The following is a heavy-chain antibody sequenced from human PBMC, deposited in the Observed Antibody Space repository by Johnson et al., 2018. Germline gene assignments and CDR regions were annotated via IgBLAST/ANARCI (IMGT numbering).Heavy chain of an antibody. V-gene: IGHV3-53*01. J-gene: IGHJ1*01. CDR1: GFSVSDHY. Sequence: EVQLLESGGDLVQPGGSLRLSCAVSGFSVSDHYMNWVRQAPGKGLDRVSVISTDANTYYADYVKGRFTISRDTSRNTLYLQMNRLNVEDTAVYFCARGSVPQTYYYDSSGYRTAEYFQDWGQGTQVTVSS. CDR2: ISTDANT. D-gene: IGHD3-22*01. CDR3: ARGSVPQTYYYDSSGYRTAEYFQD.